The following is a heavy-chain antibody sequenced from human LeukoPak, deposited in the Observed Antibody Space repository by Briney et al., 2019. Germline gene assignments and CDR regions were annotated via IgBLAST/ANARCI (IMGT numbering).Heavy chain of an antibody. Sequence: SGGSLRPSCAASGFTFSSYSMNWVRQAPGKGLEWVSSISSSSSYIYYADSVKGRFTISRDNAKNSLYLQMNSLRAEDTAVYYCARVGLTTVTTGYFDYCGQGTLVTVSS. D-gene: IGHD4-17*01. CDR2: ISSSSSYI. CDR1: GFTFSSYS. CDR3: ARVGLTTVTTGYFDY. J-gene: IGHJ4*02. V-gene: IGHV3-21*01.